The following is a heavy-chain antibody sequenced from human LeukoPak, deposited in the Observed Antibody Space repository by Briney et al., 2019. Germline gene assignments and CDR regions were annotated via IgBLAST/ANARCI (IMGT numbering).Heavy chain of an antibody. Sequence: GGSLRLSCIGSGFTFSSYNMNWVRQAPGKGLEWVSSISSSSSYIYYAGSVKGRFTISRDNAKNSLYLQMNSLRVEDTAVYYCARDTMTPYFMDVWGKGTTVTISS. CDR2: ISSSSSYI. CDR1: GFTFSSYN. V-gene: IGHV3-21*01. D-gene: IGHD2-2*01. CDR3: ARDTMTPYFMDV. J-gene: IGHJ6*03.